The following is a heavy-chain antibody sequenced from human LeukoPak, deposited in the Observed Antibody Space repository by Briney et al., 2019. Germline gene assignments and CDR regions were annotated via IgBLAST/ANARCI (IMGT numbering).Heavy chain of an antibody. D-gene: IGHD6-6*01. CDR2: IYYSGST. J-gene: IGHJ4*02. CDR3: ARSSIAARLDY. CDR1: GGSISSSSYY. V-gene: IGHV4-39*01. Sequence: PSETLSLTCTVSGGSISSSSYYWGWIRQPPGKGLEWIGSIYYSGSTHYNPSLKSRVTISVDTSKNQFSLKLSSVTAADTAVYYCARSSIAARLDYWGQGTLVTVSS.